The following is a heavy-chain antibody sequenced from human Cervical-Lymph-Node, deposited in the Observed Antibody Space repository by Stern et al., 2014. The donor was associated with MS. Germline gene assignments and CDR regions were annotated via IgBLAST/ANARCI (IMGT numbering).Heavy chain of an antibody. CDR1: GFTFSTYS. J-gene: IGHJ4*02. D-gene: IGHD4-23*01. CDR3: ARERPTDRWYFDF. V-gene: IGHV3-48*01. CDR2: ISGSGGTI. Sequence: EVQLVESGGDLVQPGGSLRLSCAASGFTFSTYSMNWVRQAPGKGLEWVSIISGSGGTIYYAGSLRGRFTISRDNAKNSVFLHMNSPRAEDTAVYYCARERPTDRWYFDFWGQGTVVTVSS.